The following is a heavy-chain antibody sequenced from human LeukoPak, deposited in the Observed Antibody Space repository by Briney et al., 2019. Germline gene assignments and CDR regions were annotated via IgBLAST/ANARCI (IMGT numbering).Heavy chain of an antibody. CDR2: IIPIFGTA. D-gene: IGHD6-13*01. CDR3: ARTGIAAAGLDY. Sequence: SVKVSCKASGGTFSSYAISWVRQAPGQGLEWMGGIIPIFGTANYAQKFQGRVTITTDESTSTAYMELSSLRSEDTAVYYCARTGIAAAGLDYWGQGTLVTVSS. CDR1: GGTFSSYA. V-gene: IGHV1-69*05. J-gene: IGHJ4*02.